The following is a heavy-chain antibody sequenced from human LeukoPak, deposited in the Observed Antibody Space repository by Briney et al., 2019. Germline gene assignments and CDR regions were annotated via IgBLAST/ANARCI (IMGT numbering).Heavy chain of an antibody. CDR1: GGSISSYY. Sequence: PSETLSLTCTVSGGSISSYYWSWIRQPPGKGLEWIGYIYYSGSTNYNPSLKSRVTISVDTSKNQFSLKLSSVTAADTAVYYCARLGYCSSTNCPVDAFDIWGQGTMVTVSS. CDR3: ARLGYCSSTNCPVDAFDI. D-gene: IGHD2-2*01. CDR2: IYYSGST. V-gene: IGHV4-59*08. J-gene: IGHJ3*02.